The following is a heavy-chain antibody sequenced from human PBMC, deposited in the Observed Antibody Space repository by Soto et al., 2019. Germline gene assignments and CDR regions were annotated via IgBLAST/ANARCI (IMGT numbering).Heavy chain of an antibody. CDR2: IYPDDSET. J-gene: IGHJ4*02. CDR1: GYGFATYW. V-gene: IGHV5-51*01. D-gene: IGHD1-26*01. CDR3: ARRIVGGTAYLDY. Sequence: GESLKISCKGSGYGFATYWIAWVRQMPGKGLEWMGIIYPDDSETRYNPSFQGQVTISADKSISTAYLQWSSLKASDTAIYYCARRIVGGTAYLDYWGQGSLVTVSS.